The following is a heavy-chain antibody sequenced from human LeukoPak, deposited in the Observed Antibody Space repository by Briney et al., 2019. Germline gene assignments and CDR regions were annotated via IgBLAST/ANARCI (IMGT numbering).Heavy chain of an antibody. D-gene: IGHD2-2*01. V-gene: IGHV1-8*01. J-gene: IGHJ4*02. CDR2: MNPNSGNT. CDR3: ATGRNIVVVPAAIEFDY. Sequence: ASVKVSCKASGYTFTSYDINWVRQATGQGLEWMGWMNPNSGNTGYAQKFQGGVTMTEDTSTDTAYMELSSLRSEDTAVYYCATGRNIVVVPAAIEFDYWGQGTLVTVSS. CDR1: GYTFTSYD.